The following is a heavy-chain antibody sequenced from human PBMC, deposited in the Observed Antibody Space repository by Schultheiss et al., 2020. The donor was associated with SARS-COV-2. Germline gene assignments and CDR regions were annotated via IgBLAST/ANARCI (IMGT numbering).Heavy chain of an antibody. J-gene: IGHJ6*02. CDR2: INPNSGGT. CDR3: ARGRWDDFWSGYQDPTPYYGMDV. V-gene: IGHV1-2*02. Sequence: GESLKISCKASGYTFTGYYMHWVRQAPGQGLEWMGWINPNSGGTNYAQKFQGRVTMTGDTSIRTAYMELIRLRSDDTAVYYCARGRWDDFWSGYQDPTPYYGMDVWGQGTTVTVSS. D-gene: IGHD3-3*01. CDR1: GYTFTGYY.